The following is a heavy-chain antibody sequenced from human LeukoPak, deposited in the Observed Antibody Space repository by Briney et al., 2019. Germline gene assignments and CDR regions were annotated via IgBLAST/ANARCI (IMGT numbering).Heavy chain of an antibody. CDR3: ARGASAGTLDY. CDR2: IYYSGST. CDR1: GGSISSSSYY. Sequence: PSETLSLTCTVSGGSISSSSYYWGWIRQPPGKGLEWIGSIYYSGSTYYNPSLKSRVTISVDTSKNQFSLKLSSVTAADTAVYYCARGASAGTLDYWGQGTLVTVSS. J-gene: IGHJ4*02. D-gene: IGHD6-13*01. V-gene: IGHV4-39*07.